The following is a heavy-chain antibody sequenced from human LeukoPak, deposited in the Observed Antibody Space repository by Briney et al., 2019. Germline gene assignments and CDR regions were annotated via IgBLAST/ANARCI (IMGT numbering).Heavy chain of an antibody. V-gene: IGHV1-69*01. J-gene: IGHJ5*02. D-gene: IGHD2-15*01. CDR2: IIPIFGTA. CDR1: EGTFSSYA. CDR3: ARTIVVVVAANINWFDP. Sequence: SVKVSCKASEGTFSSYAISWVRQAPGQGLEWMGGIIPIFGTANYAQKFQGRVTITADESTSTAYMELSSLRSEDTAVYYCARTIVVVVAANINWFDPWGQGTLVTVSS.